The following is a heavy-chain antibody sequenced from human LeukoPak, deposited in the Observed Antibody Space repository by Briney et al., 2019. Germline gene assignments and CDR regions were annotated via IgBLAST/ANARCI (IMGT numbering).Heavy chain of an antibody. CDR1: GYTFTSYG. J-gene: IGHJ4*02. V-gene: IGHV1-18*01. Sequence: ASVKVSCKASGYTFTSYGSSWVRQAPGQGLEWMGWISAYNGNTNYAQKLQGRVTMTTDTSKSTAYMELRSLRYDDTAVYYCAREGFYESSERLDYWGQGTLVTVSS. D-gene: IGHD3-22*01. CDR3: AREGFYESSERLDY. CDR2: ISAYNGNT.